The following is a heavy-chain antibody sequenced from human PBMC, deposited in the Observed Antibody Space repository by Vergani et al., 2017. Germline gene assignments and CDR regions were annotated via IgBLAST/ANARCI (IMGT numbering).Heavy chain of an antibody. Sequence: EVQLVESGGGLIQPGGSVRLSCAASGFTVSSNYMSWVRQAPGKGLEWVSVIYSGGSTYYADSVKGRFTISRDNSKNTLYLQMNSLRAEDTAVYYCARESGEFSYYYYYGMDVWGQGTTVTVSS. CDR3: ARESGEFSYYYYYGMDV. J-gene: IGHJ6*02. V-gene: IGHV3-53*01. CDR2: IYSGGST. CDR1: GFTVSSNY. D-gene: IGHD3-10*01.